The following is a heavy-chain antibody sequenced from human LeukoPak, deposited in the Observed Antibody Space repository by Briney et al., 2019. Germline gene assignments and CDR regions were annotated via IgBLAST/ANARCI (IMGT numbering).Heavy chain of an antibody. CDR3: ARDDPQEYQLLHYYYYYGMDV. V-gene: IGHV7-4-1*02. CDR2: INTSTGNP. J-gene: IGHJ6*02. Sequence: ASVKVSCKASGYTFTSYAMNWVRQAPGQGLEWMGWINTSTGNPTYAQGFTGRFVFSLDTSVSTAYLQISSLKAEDTAVYYCARDDPQEYQLLHYYYYYGMDVWGQGTTVTVSS. D-gene: IGHD2-2*01. CDR1: GYTFTSYA.